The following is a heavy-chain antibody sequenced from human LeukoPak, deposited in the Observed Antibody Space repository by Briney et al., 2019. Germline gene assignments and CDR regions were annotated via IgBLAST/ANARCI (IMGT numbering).Heavy chain of an antibody. D-gene: IGHD3-22*01. CDR3: ARVSGYYAD. V-gene: IGHV3-64*01. CDR2: ISSNGGST. CDR1: GFTFSSYA. Sequence: GGSLRLSCAASGFTFSSYAMHWVRQAPGKGLEYVSAISSNGGSTYYANSVKGRFTISRDNSKNTLYLQMGSLRAEDMAVYYCARVSGYYADWGQGTLVTVSP. J-gene: IGHJ4*02.